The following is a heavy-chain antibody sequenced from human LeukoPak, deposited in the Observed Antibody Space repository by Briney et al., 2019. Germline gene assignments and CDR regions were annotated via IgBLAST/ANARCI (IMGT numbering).Heavy chain of an antibody. Sequence: GGSLRLSCATSGFTFXXXXXXXVRQAPGKGLEWVANIKQDGXXKYYVDSVKGRFXIXRDNAKNSLFLQMNSLRAEDTAVYYCARDFFDKWGQGTLVTVSS. CDR1: GFTFXXXX. J-gene: IGHJ4*02. CDR3: ARDFFDK. V-gene: IGHV3-7*04. CDR2: IKQDGXXK.